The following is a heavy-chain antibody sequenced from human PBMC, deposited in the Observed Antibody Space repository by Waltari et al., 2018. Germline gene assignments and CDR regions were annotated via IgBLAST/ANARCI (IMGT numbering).Heavy chain of an antibody. D-gene: IGHD6-13*01. V-gene: IGHV4-59*01. CDR1: GGSISSYY. CDR2: IYYRGST. J-gene: IGHJ5*02. Sequence: QVQLQESGPGLVKPSETLSLTCTVSGGSISSYYWSWIRQPPGKGLEWIWYIYYRGSTNYNTSLKSRVTISVDTSKNKFALKLSSVTAADKDVYYCARLTAAGTGWFDPWGQGTLVTVSS. CDR3: ARLTAAGTGWFDP.